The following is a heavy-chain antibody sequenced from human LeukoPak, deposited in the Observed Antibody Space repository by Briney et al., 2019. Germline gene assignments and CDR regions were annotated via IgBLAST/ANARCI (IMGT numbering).Heavy chain of an antibody. CDR2: INPNSGGT. D-gene: IGHD2-2*02. CDR1: GYTFTGYY. Sequence: ASVKVSCKASGYTFTGYYMHWVRQAPGQGLEWMGWINPNSGGTNYAQKFQGRVTMTRDTSISTAYMELSRLRSDDTAVYYCARAYCSSTSCYTGGVYWGQGTLVTVS. CDR3: ARAYCSSTSCYTGGVY. V-gene: IGHV1-2*02. J-gene: IGHJ4*02.